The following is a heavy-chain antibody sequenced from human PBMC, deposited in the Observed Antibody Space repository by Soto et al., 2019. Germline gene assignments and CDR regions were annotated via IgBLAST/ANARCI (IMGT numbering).Heavy chain of an antibody. CDR1: GGSISSYY. D-gene: IGHD6-6*01. CDR3: ARNKYSSSAAYFDS. V-gene: IGHV4-59*01. CDR2: IYYSGST. Sequence: SETLSLTCTVSGGSISSYYWSWIRQPPGKGLEWIGYIYYSGSTNYNPSLKSRVTISVDTSKNQFSLKLSSVTAADTAVYYCARNKYSSSAAYFDSWGQGTPVTVSS. J-gene: IGHJ4*02.